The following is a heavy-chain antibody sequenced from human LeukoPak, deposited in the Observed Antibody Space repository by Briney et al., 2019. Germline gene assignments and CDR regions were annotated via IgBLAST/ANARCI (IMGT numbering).Heavy chain of an antibody. D-gene: IGHD3-3*01. CDR2: IYYSGST. V-gene: IGHV4-30-4*08. J-gene: IGHJ5*02. CDR3: AREGGRFLEWLLGNWFDP. Sequence: PSETLSLTCTVSGGPISSGDYYWSWIRQPPGKGLEWIGYIYYSGSTYYNPSLKSRVTISVDTSKNQFSLKLSSVTAADTAVYYCAREGGRFLEWLLGNWFDPWGQGTLVTVSS. CDR1: GGPISSGDYY.